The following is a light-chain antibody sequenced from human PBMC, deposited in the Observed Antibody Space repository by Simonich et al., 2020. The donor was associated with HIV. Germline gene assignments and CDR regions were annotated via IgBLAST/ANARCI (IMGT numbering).Light chain of an antibody. CDR2: DVR. Sequence: QSALTQPASVSGSPGQSITISCTGTSSDVGGYNYVSWYQQHPGKAPKLMIYDVRKRPSGVSTRFSGSKSGNTASLTISGLQAEDEADYYCSSYTSSSTVFGGGTKLTVL. CDR1: SSDVGGYNY. CDR3: SSYTSSSTV. V-gene: IGLV2-14*01. J-gene: IGLJ2*01.